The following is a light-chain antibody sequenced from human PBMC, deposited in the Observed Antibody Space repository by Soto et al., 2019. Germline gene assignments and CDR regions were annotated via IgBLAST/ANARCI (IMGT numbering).Light chain of an antibody. J-gene: IGLJ1*01. Sequence: QSVLTQPASVSGSPGQSITISCTGTNSDVGTHNLASWYQQHPGKAPKLIIYEGTKRPSGVSNRFSGSKSGNTASLTISGLKAEDEADYYCCSYALLFGTGTKV. CDR2: EGT. CDR3: CSYALL. V-gene: IGLV2-23*01. CDR1: NSDVGTHNL.